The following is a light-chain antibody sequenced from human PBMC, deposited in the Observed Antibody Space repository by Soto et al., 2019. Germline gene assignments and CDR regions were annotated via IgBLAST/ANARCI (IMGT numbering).Light chain of an antibody. CDR3: QQYVHWPPGT. CDR1: QSVSSS. Sequence: EIVVTQSPATLSVSPGERVTLSCRASQSVSSSLAWYQQRPGQAPRLLIYDTSTRAPGIAARFSGSGSGTEFTLTISSLQSEDVAVYSCQQYVHWPPGTFGQGTKVDIK. J-gene: IGKJ1*01. V-gene: IGKV3-15*01. CDR2: DTS.